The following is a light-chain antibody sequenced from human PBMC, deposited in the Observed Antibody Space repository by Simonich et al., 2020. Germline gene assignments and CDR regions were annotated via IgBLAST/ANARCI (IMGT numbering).Light chain of an antibody. CDR2: LNSDGSH. CDR3: QTWGTGINWV. J-gene: IGLJ3*02. CDR1: SGHSSYA. Sequence: QLVLTQSPSASASLGASVKLTCTLSSGHSSYAIAWHQQQPAKGPRYLMKLNSDGSHSKGDGIPDRFSGSSSGAERYLTISSLQAEDEADYYCQTWGTGINWVFGGGTKLTVL. V-gene: IGLV4-69*01.